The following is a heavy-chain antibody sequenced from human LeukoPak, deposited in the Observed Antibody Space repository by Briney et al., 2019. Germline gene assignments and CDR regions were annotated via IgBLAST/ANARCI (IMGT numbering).Heavy chain of an antibody. CDR2: IKSKTDGGTT. J-gene: IGHJ4*02. Sequence: GGSLRLSSAASGFTFSNAWMSWVRHAPGKGLEWVGRIKSKTDGGTTDYAAPVKGRFTISRDDSKNKLHLQMNRLKTEDTAVYYCTTDFLGYCSSTSCYRVDYWGQGTLVTVSS. D-gene: IGHD2-2*02. V-gene: IGHV3-15*01. CDR1: GFTFSNAW. CDR3: TTDFLGYCSSTSCYRVDY.